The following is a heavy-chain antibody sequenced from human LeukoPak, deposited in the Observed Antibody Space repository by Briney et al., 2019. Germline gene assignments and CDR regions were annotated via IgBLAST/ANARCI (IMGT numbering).Heavy chain of an antibody. CDR3: AIGERELKY. D-gene: IGHD1-26*01. J-gene: IGHJ4*02. V-gene: IGHV1-8*01. CDR2: MNPNSGNT. Sequence: GASVKVSCKASGNTLSSYDINWVRQATGQGLEWMGWMNPNSGNTGYVQKFQGRVTMTRNTSIRTVYMELSSLRSEDTAVYYCAIGERELKYWGQGTLVTVSS. CDR1: GNTLSSYD.